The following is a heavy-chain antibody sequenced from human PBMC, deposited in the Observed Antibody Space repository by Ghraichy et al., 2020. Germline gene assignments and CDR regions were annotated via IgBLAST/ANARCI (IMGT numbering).Heavy chain of an antibody. Sequence: LSLTCAASGFTFSSYWMSWVRQAPGKGLEWVANIKQDGSEKYYVDSVKDRFTISRDNAKNSLYLQMNSLRAEDTAVYYCARDYSNYLDYWGQGTLVTVSS. CDR2: IKQDGSEK. CDR1: GFTFSSYW. CDR3: ARDYSNYLDY. V-gene: IGHV3-7*03. D-gene: IGHD4-11*01. J-gene: IGHJ4*02.